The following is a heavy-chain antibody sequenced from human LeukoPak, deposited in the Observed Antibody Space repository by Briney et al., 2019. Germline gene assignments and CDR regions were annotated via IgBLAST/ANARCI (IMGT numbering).Heavy chain of an antibody. Sequence: SETLSLTCTVSGGSISSYYWSWIRQPPGKGLEWIGYIYYSGSTNYNPSLKSRVTISVDTSKNQFSLKLSSVTAADTAVYYCASFSASDYYYYGMDVWGQGTTVTVSS. CDR2: IYYSGST. CDR1: GGSISSYY. D-gene: IGHD2-2*01. V-gene: IGHV4-59*01. CDR3: ASFSASDYYYYGMDV. J-gene: IGHJ6*02.